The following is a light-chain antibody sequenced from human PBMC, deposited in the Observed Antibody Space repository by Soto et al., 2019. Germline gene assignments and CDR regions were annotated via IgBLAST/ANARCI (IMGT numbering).Light chain of an antibody. V-gene: IGKV1-5*03. CDR2: KAS. Sequence: DCQFNKSPSTQPASFGPSFTITCRASENIYNWLAWYQQKPGIAPKLLIHKASTLESGVPSRFSGSGYGTDFTFTISSLEPEDIATYYCQQYHSYPWTFGQGTKVDI. J-gene: IGKJ1*01. CDR1: ENIYNW. CDR3: QQYHSYPWT.